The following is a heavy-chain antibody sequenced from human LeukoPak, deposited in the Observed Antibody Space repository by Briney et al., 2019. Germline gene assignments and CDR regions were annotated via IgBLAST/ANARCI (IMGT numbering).Heavy chain of an antibody. CDR1: GGTFSSYA. Sequence: GASVKVSCKASGGTFSSYAISWVRQAPGQGLEWMGRIIPILGIANYAQEFQGRVTITADKSTSTAYMELSSLRSEDTAVYYCATTPTVAGTTRYFQHWGQGTLVTVSS. J-gene: IGHJ1*01. V-gene: IGHV1-69*04. D-gene: IGHD6-19*01. CDR3: ATTPTVAGTTRYFQH. CDR2: IIPILGIA.